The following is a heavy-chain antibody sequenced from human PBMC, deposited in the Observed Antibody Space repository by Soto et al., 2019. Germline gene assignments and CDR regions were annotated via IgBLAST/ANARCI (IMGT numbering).Heavy chain of an antibody. Sequence: QVHLVESGGGVVQPGRSLRLSCAASGFSFSTYGMHWVRHAPGKGLEWVAFISNDGRNKYYADSVKGRFTISRDNSKNTLYLQMNSLRAEDTAVYYCAKVFGNDRAFDYWGQGTLVTVSS. J-gene: IGHJ4*02. CDR2: ISNDGRNK. D-gene: IGHD1-1*01. CDR3: AKVFGNDRAFDY. V-gene: IGHV3-30*18. CDR1: GFSFSTYG.